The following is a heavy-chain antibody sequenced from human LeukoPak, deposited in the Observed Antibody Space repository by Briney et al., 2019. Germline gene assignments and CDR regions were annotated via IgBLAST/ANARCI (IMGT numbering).Heavy chain of an antibody. CDR2: IYSGGST. V-gene: IGHV3-66*01. Sequence: PGGSLRLSCAASGFTFSDYYMSWIRQAPGKGLEWVSVIYSGGSTYYADSVKGRFTISRDNAKKSLYLRMDSLRAEDTAVYYCARDPPNWGFGYWGQGTLVTVSS. CDR3: ARDPPNWGFGY. J-gene: IGHJ4*02. CDR1: GFTFSDYY. D-gene: IGHD7-27*01.